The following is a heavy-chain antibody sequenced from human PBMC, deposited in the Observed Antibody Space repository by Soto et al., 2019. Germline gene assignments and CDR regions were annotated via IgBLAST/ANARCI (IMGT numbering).Heavy chain of an antibody. CDR2: IFDSGTT. CDR3: ARDDERWSDCDLGY. Sequence: SETLSLTCTVSGGSITSDYSCWSWIRQPPGEGLEWIGHIFDSGTTYTNPSLRSQVAISLDTSKNHFSLTLSSVTAADTAVYYCARDDERWSDCDLGYWGQGVLVTVSS. J-gene: IGHJ4*02. D-gene: IGHD2-21*01. CDR1: GGSITSDYSC. V-gene: IGHV4-30-4*01.